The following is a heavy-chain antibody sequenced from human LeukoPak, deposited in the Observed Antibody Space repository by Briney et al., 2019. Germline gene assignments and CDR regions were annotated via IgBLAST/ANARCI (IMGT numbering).Heavy chain of an antibody. CDR1: GGSISSGSYY. Sequence: SETLSLTCTVSGGSISSGSYYRGWIRQPPGKGLEWIGSIYYSGSTYYNPSLKSRVTISVDTSKNQFSLKLSSVTAADTAVYYCARLVVPAAMSPKGLYYFDYWGQGTLVTVSS. CDR3: ARLVVPAAMSPKGLYYFDY. CDR2: IYYSGST. D-gene: IGHD2-2*01. V-gene: IGHV4-39*01. J-gene: IGHJ4*02.